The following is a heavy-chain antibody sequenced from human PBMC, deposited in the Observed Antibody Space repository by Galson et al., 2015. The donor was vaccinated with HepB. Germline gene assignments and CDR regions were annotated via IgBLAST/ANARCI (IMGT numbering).Heavy chain of an antibody. CDR3: ARVPEWFYYASGPYYFDY. J-gene: IGHJ4*02. CDR1: GFTFSSYA. Sequence: SLRLSCAVSGFTFSSYAMNWVRQAPGKGLEWVSFISSRSSYIYYADSVKGRFTISRDNAKNSLYLQMSSLRADDTAIYYCARVPEWFYYASGPYYFDYWGQGTLLTVSS. V-gene: IGHV3-21*01. D-gene: IGHD3-10*01. CDR2: ISSRSSYI.